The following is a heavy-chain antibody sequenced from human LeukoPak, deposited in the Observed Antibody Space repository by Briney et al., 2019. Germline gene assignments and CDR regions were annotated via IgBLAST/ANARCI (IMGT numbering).Heavy chain of an antibody. CDR2: IYHSGST. J-gene: IGHJ4*02. V-gene: IGHV4-38-2*02. D-gene: IGHD3-3*01. CDR3: ARGLTIFGVVTPQGHYFDY. CDR1: GYSISSGYY. Sequence: PSETLSLTCTVSGYSISSGYYWGGIRQPPGKGLEWIGSIYHSGSTYYNPSLKSRVTISVDTSKNQFSLKLSSVTAADTAVYYCARGLTIFGVVTPQGHYFDYWGQGTLVTVSS.